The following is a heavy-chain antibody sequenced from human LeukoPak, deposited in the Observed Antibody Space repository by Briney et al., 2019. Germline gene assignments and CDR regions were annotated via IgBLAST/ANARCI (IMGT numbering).Heavy chain of an antibody. D-gene: IGHD3-22*01. V-gene: IGHV3-48*03. Sequence: GGSLRLSCAASGFDFGAYEMNWVRQAPGKGLEWVAYFAGRDNTKYYADSVRGRFTISRDNAKNSLYLQMNSLRAEDTALYYCTTLGYHLDSWGQGTLVTLFS. CDR2: FAGRDNTK. J-gene: IGHJ4*02. CDR3: TTLGYHLDS. CDR1: GFDFGAYE.